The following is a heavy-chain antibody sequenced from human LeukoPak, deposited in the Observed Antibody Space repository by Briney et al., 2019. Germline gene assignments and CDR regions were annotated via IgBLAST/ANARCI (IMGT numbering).Heavy chain of an antibody. CDR3: ATGEEWSDP. CDR1: GGSISSSSYY. J-gene: IGHJ5*02. V-gene: IGHV4-39*01. D-gene: IGHD3-10*01. CDR2: IYYSGST. Sequence: PSETLPLTCTVSGGSISSSSYYWGWIRQPPGKGLEWIGSIYYSGSTYYNPSLKSRVTISVDTSKNQFSLKLSSVTAADTAVYYCATGEEWSDPWGQGTLVTVSS.